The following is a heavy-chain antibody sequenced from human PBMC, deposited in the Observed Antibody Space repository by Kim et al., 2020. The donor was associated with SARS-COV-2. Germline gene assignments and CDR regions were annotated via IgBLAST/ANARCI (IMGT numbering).Heavy chain of an antibody. Sequence: ASVKVSCKASGYTFTSYAMNWVRQAPGQGLEWMGWINTNTGNPTYAQGFTGRFVFSLDTSVSTAYLQISSLKAEDTAVYYCARVFVRYFDWTGDALDIWGRGTMVTVAS. CDR2: INTNTGNP. D-gene: IGHD3-9*01. CDR3: ARVFVRYFDWTGDALDI. CDR1: GYTFTSYA. V-gene: IGHV7-4-1*02. J-gene: IGHJ3*02.